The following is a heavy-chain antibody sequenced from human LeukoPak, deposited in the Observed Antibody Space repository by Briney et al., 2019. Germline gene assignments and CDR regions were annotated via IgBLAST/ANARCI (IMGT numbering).Heavy chain of an antibody. D-gene: IGHD2-15*01. J-gene: IGHJ4*02. CDR3: ARLAHCSGGSCYSPFDY. Sequence: GGSPILFCVTTGSTFSSHYMHWFRQAPGKGLEWVSAISSDGSNEDYADSVQGRFTISRDNSKNTLYLQMNSLRAEDTAVYYCARLAHCSGGSCYSPFDYWGQGTLVTVSS. V-gene: IGHV3-30-3*01. CDR2: ISSDGSNE. CDR1: GSTFSSHY.